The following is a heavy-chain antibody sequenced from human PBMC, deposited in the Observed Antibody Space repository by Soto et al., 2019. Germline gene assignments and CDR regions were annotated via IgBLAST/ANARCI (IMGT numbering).Heavy chain of an antibody. CDR2: IGTAADT. CDR1: GFTFSDYD. J-gene: IGHJ4*02. D-gene: IGHD3-3*01. V-gene: IGHV3-13*01. CDR3: TTGRSVWSDFYLDY. Sequence: PVGSLRLSCAASGFTFSDYDMHWARQVTGKGLEWVSAIGTAADTHYSDSVKGRFTISRENDKNSLYLQMNSLRAEDTAVYYCTTGRSVWSDFYLDYRGRGTLVTGSS.